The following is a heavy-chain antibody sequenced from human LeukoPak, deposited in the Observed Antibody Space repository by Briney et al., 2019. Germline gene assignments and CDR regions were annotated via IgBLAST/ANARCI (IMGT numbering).Heavy chain of an antibody. Sequence: TSETLSFTCTVSGGSISNTLYYWAWIRQPPGKGLESIGSIYYSRSTYYSPSLKSRVTISVDTSKNQFSLKLTSVTAADTAVYYCARRKGFGEGYFDSWGQGTLVTVSS. CDR2: IYYSRST. CDR3: ARRKGFGEGYFDS. J-gene: IGHJ4*02. D-gene: IGHD3-10*01. CDR1: GGSISNTLYY. V-gene: IGHV4-39*01.